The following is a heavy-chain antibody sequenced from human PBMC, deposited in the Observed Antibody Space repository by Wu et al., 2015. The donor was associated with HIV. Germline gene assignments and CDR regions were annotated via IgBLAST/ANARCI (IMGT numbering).Heavy chain of an antibody. CDR2: IVVGSGNT. Sequence: QLVQSGAEVKKPGSSVKVSCKASGFTFTSSAMQWVRQARGQRLEWIGWIVVGSGNTNYAQKFQERVTITRDMSTSTAYMELSSLRSEDTAVYYCAAGDGEHYYYYGMDVWGQGTTVTVSS. CDR3: AAGDGEHYYYYGMDV. V-gene: IGHV1-58*02. CDR1: GFTFTSSA. J-gene: IGHJ6*02. D-gene: IGHD4-17*01.